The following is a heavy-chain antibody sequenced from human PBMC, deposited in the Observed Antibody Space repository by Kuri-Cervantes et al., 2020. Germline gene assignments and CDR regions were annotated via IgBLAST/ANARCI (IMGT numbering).Heavy chain of an antibody. Sequence: GGSLRLSCAASGFTFSSYEMNWVRQAPGKGLEWVSSISSSSSYIYYADSVKGRFTISRDNAKNSLYLQMTSLRAEDTAVYYCATDWRYDSGWYEGEFDYWGQGTLVTVSS. V-gene: IGHV3-21*01. J-gene: IGHJ4*02. CDR2: ISSSSSYI. D-gene: IGHD6-19*01. CDR1: GFTFSSYE. CDR3: ATDWRYDSGWYEGEFDY.